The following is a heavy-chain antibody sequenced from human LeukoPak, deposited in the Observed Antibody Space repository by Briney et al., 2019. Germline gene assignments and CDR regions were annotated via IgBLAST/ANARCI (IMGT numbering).Heavy chain of an antibody. J-gene: IGHJ4*02. Sequence: SQTLSLTCTVSGGSISSGDYYWSWIRQPPGKGLEWIGYIYYSGSTYYNPSLKSRVTISVDTSKNQFSLKLSSVTAADTAVYYCARGNPVADHYGDLDYWGQGTLVTVSS. CDR2: IYYSGST. V-gene: IGHV4-30-4*01. D-gene: IGHD4-17*01. CDR3: ARGNPVADHYGDLDY. CDR1: GGSISSGDYY.